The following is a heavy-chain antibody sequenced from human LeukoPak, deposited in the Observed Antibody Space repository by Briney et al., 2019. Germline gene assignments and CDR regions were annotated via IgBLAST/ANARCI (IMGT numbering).Heavy chain of an antibody. CDR1: GSTLSDLS. V-gene: IGHV1-24*01. CDR2: SDPEDGET. J-gene: IGHJ2*01. CDR3: VTDRARLFWYFDL. Sequence: ASVKVSCKVSGSTLSDLSIHWVRQAPGKGLEYVGGSDPEDGETFHAQNFQGRVAMTEDTSIDTAYMELSSLRSEDTAVYYCVTDRARLFWYFDLWGRGTLVTVSS. D-gene: IGHD2-21*02.